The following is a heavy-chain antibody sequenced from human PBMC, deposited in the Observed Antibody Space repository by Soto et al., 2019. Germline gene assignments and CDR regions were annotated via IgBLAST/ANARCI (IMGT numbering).Heavy chain of an antibody. J-gene: IGHJ4*02. Sequence: QLQLQESGPGLVKPSQTLSLTCAVSGGSISSGSYSWSWIRQPPGKGLEWIGYIYHSGSTYYNPSVEPRVTISVVRSNSQFASKTASVTAADTAVYYCASGFVTTLHFWGQGTLVTVSS. CDR3: ASGFVTTLHF. CDR2: IYHSGST. D-gene: IGHD4-17*01. CDR1: GGSISSGSYS. V-gene: IGHV4-30-2*01.